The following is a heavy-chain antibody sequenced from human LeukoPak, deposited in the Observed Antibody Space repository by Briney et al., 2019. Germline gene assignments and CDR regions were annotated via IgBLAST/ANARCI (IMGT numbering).Heavy chain of an antibody. CDR3: VKDRTGTYTLDY. CDR1: GFTFSNYA. CDR2: ISDDGSTQ. J-gene: IGHJ4*02. V-gene: IGHV3-30-3*01. D-gene: IGHD3-10*01. Sequence: GGSLRLSCAATGFTFSNYAINWGRQAPGKGLEWVAFISDDGSTQHYADSVKGRFTISRDNSKNTLNLQMNSLRAEDTAVYYCVKDRTGTYTLDYWGQGTLVTVSS.